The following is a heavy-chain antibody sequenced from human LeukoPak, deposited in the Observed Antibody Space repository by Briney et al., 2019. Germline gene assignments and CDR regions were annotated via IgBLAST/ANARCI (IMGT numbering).Heavy chain of an antibody. CDR2: FDPEDGET. D-gene: IGHD6-19*01. CDR1: GYTLTELS. CDR3: ARDGDLSSGWFFDP. J-gene: IGHJ5*02. V-gene: IGHV1-24*01. Sequence: ASVKVSCKVSGYTLTELSMHWVRQAPGKGLEWMGGFDPEDGETIYAQKFQGRVTMTEDTSTDTAYMELSSLKSEDTAVYYCARDGDLSSGWFFDPWGQGTLVTVSS.